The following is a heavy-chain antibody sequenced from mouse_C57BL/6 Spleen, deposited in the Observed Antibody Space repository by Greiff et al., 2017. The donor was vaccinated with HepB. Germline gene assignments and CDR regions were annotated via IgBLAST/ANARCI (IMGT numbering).Heavy chain of an antibody. V-gene: IGHV1-76*01. CDR2: IYPGSGNT. Sequence: QVQLKESGAELVRPGASVKLSCKASGYTFTDYYINWVKQRPGQGLEWIARIYPGSGNTYYNEKFKGKATLTAEKSSSTAYMQLSSLTSEDSAVYFCAAASYYDYDVYYFDYWGQGTTLTVSS. CDR3: AAASYYDYDVYYFDY. J-gene: IGHJ2*01. D-gene: IGHD2-4*01. CDR1: GYTFTDYY.